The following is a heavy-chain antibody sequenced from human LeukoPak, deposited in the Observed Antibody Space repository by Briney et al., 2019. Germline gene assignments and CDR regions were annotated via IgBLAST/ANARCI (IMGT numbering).Heavy chain of an antibody. Sequence: PSETLSLTCTVSGGSISSYYWSWIRQPPGKGLEWIGYIYYSGSTNYNPSLKSRVTISVDTSKNQFSLKLSSVTAADTAVYYCARDHPYYYESSGYYGYFDYWGQGTLVTVSS. CDR1: GGSISSYY. D-gene: IGHD3-22*01. J-gene: IGHJ4*02. CDR3: ARDHPYYYESSGYYGYFDY. V-gene: IGHV4-59*01. CDR2: IYYSGST.